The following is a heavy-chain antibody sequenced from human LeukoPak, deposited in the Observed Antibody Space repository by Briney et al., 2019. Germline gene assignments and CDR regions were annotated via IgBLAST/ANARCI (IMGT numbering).Heavy chain of an antibody. CDR3: ARDGTEDVRRSSQFYVKYNYNGMDV. CDR2: ISAYNGNT. D-gene: IGHD1-1*01. J-gene: IGHJ6*02. V-gene: IGHV1-18*01. CDR1: GYTFASYG. Sequence: GASVKVSCEASGYTFASYGISWVRQAPGQGLEWIGWISAYNGNTNYAQKFQDRVTLTTDTSATTVYMELTSLRSDDTAIYYCARDGTEDVRRSSQFYVKYNYNGMDVWGQGTMVTVSS.